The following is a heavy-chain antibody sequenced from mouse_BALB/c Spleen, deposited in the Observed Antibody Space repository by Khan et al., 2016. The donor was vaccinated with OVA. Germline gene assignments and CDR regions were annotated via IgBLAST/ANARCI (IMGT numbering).Heavy chain of an antibody. D-gene: IGHD1-1*01. J-gene: IGHJ3*01. Sequence: QVQLKQSGAELAKPGASVKLSCTASGYMFTSYWMNWVKQRPGQGLEWIGYINPSSGFTEYSQKFKDKATLTADKSSSTAYMQLSSLTSEDSAVYSCARSCYCSLAYWGQGTLVTVSA. V-gene: IGHV1-7*01. CDR1: GYMFTSYW. CDR2: INPSSGFT. CDR3: ARSCYCSLAY.